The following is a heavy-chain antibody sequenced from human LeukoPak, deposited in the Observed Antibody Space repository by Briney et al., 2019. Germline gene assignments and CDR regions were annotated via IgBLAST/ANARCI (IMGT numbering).Heavy chain of an antibody. Sequence: SETLSLTCAVYGDFFSGYYWSWIRQPPGKGLEWIGEINHSGSANYNPSLKSRPTISVDTSKNQFSLKLSSVTAADTAVYYCARGGRIRWGQGTLVTVSS. CDR1: GDFFSGYY. CDR3: ARGGRIR. D-gene: IGHD1-14*01. J-gene: IGHJ4*02. V-gene: IGHV4-34*01. CDR2: INHSGSA.